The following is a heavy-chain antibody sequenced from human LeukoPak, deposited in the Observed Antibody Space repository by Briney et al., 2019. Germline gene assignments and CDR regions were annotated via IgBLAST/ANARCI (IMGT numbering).Heavy chain of an antibody. CDR3: ARVGGYSYGHFDY. D-gene: IGHD5-18*01. Sequence: SETLSLTCTVSGGSISTYYWNWLRQPPGKGLEWIGYIYYSGSTNYNPSLQSRVTISVYTSKNQFSLKLTSVTPADTAVYYCARVGGYSYGHFDYWGQGTLVTVSS. CDR1: GGSISTYY. V-gene: IGHV4-59*01. CDR2: IYYSGST. J-gene: IGHJ4*02.